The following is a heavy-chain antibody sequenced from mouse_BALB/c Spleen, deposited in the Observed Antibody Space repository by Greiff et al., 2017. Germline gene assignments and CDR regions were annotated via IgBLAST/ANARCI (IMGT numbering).Heavy chain of an antibody. CDR1: GYTFTDYW. J-gene: IGHJ3*01. CDR2: IDTSDSYT. Sequence: QVQLQQPGAELVLPGASVKLSCKASGYTFTDYWMHWVKQRPGQGLEWIGAIDTSDSYTSYNQKLKGKATLTVDESSSTAYMQLSSLTSEDSAVYYCARGYEGAWFAYWGQGTLVTVSA. CDR3: ARGYEGAWFAY. V-gene: IGHV1-69*01. D-gene: IGHD2-14*01.